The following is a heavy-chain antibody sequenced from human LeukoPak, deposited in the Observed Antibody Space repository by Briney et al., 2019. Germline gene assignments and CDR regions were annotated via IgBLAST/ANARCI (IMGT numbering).Heavy chain of an antibody. J-gene: IGHJ4*02. CDR2: ISSSGSTI. Sequence: PSGGSLRFSYAASGFTISSFEMNWVRQAPGKGLEWVSYISSSGSTIYYADSVKGRFTISRDNAQDSLYLQMNSLRAEDTAVYYCARDCTNGVCLDYWGRGTLVTVSS. CDR3: ARDCTNGVCLDY. D-gene: IGHD2-8*01. V-gene: IGHV3-48*03. CDR1: GFTISSFE.